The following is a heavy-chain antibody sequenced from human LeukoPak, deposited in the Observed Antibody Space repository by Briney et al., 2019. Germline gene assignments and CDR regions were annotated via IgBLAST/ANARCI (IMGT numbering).Heavy chain of an antibody. CDR2: INPNSGGT. CDR1: GYTFTDYY. CDR3: ARDKHAEAALDF. V-gene: IGHV1-2*02. J-gene: IGHJ4*02. Sequence: GASVKVSCKASGYTFTDYYIHWVRQAPGQGLEWMGWINPNSGGTNYAQKFQGRVTMTRDRSINTAYMDLRSLTYDDTAVYYCARDKHAEAALDFWGQGTLVTVSS.